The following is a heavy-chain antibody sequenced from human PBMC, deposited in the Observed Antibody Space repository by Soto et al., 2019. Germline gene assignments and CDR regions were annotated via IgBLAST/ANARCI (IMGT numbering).Heavy chain of an antibody. CDR1: GYTFTSYA. V-gene: IGHV1-3*01. CDR2: INAGNGNT. J-gene: IGHJ6*02. CDR3: TRPKNELRFYSYNGIDV. D-gene: IGHD5-12*01. Sequence: GASVKVSCKASGYTFTSYAMHWVRQAPGQRLEWMGWINAGNGNTKYSQKFQGRVTITRDTSASTAYMELNSLKTEDTAVYYCTRPKNELRFYSYNGIDVWGQGTTVTVSS.